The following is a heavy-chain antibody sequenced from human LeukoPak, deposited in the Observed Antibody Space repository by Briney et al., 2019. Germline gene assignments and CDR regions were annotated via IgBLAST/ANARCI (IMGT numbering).Heavy chain of an antibody. V-gene: IGHV1-18*01. CDR3: ARGVSRMGEGGTFDY. D-gene: IGHD1-26*01. J-gene: IGHJ4*02. CDR2: ISGYNGNI. Sequence: ASVTVSCKASGYTFSSYGVTWVRQAPGQGLEWMGWISGYNGNINYAQKLQGRVTMTTDTSTNTAYMELGSLRSDDTAVYYCARGVSRMGEGGTFDYWGQGTLVTVSS. CDR1: GYTFSSYG.